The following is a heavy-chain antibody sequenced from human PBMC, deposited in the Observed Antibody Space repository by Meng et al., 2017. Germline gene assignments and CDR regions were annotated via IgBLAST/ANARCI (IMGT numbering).Heavy chain of an antibody. CDR3: ARATAAGRHFDY. J-gene: IGHJ4*02. CDR2: INPSGGST. V-gene: IGHV1-46*01. D-gene: IGHD6-6*01. CDR1: GYTFTSYY. Sequence: ASVKVSCKASGYTFTSYYMHWVRQAPGQGLEWMGIINPSGGSTSYAQKFQGRVTMNKDTSTSTVYMELSSLRSEDTAVYYCARATAAGRHFDYWGQGTLVNVSS.